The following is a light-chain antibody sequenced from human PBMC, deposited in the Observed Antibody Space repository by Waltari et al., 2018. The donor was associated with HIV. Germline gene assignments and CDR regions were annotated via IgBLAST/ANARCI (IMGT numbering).Light chain of an antibody. Sequence: DIVMTQSPDSLAVSLGERATINCKSSQSVLYSSNNKNYLAWYQQKPGQPPKLLIYWASTRESGVPDRFSGSGPGTDFTLTITSLQAEDVAVYYCQQYYSNPLTFGGGTKVEIK. CDR2: WAS. J-gene: IGKJ4*01. CDR1: QSVLYSSNNKNY. V-gene: IGKV4-1*01. CDR3: QQYYSNPLT.